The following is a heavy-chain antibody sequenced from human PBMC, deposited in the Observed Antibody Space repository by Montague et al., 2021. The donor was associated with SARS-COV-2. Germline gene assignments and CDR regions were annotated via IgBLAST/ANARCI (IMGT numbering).Heavy chain of an antibody. D-gene: IGHD1-1*01. V-gene: IGHV4-4*02. CDR3: ARHSTTHAFDP. J-gene: IGHJ5*02. Sequence: SETLSLTCDVSGGAMSSGQWWSWVRQPPGKGLEWTGEIYQTGYTNYNPSLRSRVTISVDKSRNQFSLNLRSVTAADTSVYYCARHSTTHAFDPWGQGILVTVSS. CDR2: IYQTGYT. CDR1: GGAMSSGQW.